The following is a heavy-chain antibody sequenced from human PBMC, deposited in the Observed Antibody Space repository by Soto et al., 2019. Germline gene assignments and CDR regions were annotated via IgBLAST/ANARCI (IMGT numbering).Heavy chain of an antibody. V-gene: IGHV5-51*01. J-gene: IGHJ4*02. D-gene: IGHD3-10*01. Sequence: PGESLKLPCKGFGYSFTSYWIGWVRQMPGKGLEWMGIIYPGDSDTRYSPYFQGQGTISADKCIRTVYLQWSSLKASDTAMFFCARASHGSGIYYFDYWGQGTLVTVSS. CDR1: GYSFTSYW. CDR2: IYPGDSDT. CDR3: ARASHGSGIYYFDY.